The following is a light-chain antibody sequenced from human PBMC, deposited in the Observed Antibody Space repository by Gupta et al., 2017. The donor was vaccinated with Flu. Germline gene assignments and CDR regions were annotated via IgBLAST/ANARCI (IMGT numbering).Light chain of an antibody. CDR2: GNS. V-gene: IGLV1-40*01. CDR1: SSNIGAGYD. CDR3: QADDSSLSGSV. Sequence: QSVLTQPPSVSGAPGQRVTISCTGSSSNIGAGYDVHWYQQLPGTAPKLLIYGNSNRSSRVPDRFSGSKSGTSAALAITGLQAEDEADYYCQADDSSLSGSVFGTGTKVTVL. J-gene: IGLJ1*01.